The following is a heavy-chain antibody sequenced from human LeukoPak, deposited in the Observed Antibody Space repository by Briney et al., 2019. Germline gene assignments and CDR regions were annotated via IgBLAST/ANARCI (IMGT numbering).Heavy chain of an antibody. V-gene: IGHV4-4*07. D-gene: IGHD3-22*01. Sequence: KPSETLSLICTVSGGSSNNYYWSWIRQSAGKGLEWIGRIYTSGSTNYNPSLKSRVSMSVDTSKNQFSLRLRSVTAADTAVYYCARESGYYYDTSGYTFDYWGQGILVTVSS. CDR2: IYTSGST. CDR1: GGSSNNYY. J-gene: IGHJ4*02. CDR3: ARESGYYYDTSGYTFDY.